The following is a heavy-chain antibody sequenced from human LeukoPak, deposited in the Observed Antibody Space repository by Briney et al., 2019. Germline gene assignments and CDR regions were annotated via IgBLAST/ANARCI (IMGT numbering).Heavy chain of an antibody. CDR1: GFTFEDYA. CDR3: AKDRVPYCSGGSCYHPGGDY. J-gene: IGHJ4*02. Sequence: GGSLRLSCAASGFTFEDYAMHWVRQAPGKGLEWVSGISWNSGSKGYADSVKGRFTISRDKAKNSLYLQMNSLRAEDTALYYCAKDRVPYCSGGSCYHPGGDYWGQGTLVTVSS. CDR2: ISWNSGSK. D-gene: IGHD2-15*01. V-gene: IGHV3-9*01.